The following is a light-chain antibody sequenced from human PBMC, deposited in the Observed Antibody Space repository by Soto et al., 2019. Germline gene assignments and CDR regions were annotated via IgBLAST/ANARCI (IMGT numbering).Light chain of an antibody. CDR3: ASYAGSSNV. J-gene: IGLJ1*01. V-gene: IGLV2-8*01. CDR1: SSDLGRYNY. CDR2: AVT. Sequence: QSALTQPPSASGSPGQSVTISCNGTSSDLGRYNYVSWYQQYPGDAPRLLIYAVTQRAAGVPGRFSGSKSGNRASLTVSGLQAEDEADYYCASYAGSSNVFGTGTKVTVL.